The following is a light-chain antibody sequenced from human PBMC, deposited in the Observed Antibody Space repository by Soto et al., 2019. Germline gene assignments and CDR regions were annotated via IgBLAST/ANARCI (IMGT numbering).Light chain of an antibody. CDR2: DAS. CDR3: QQRSNWPALS. J-gene: IGKJ4*01. V-gene: IGKV3-11*01. Sequence: EIVLTQSPATLSLSPGERATLPCRASQSVSTYLAWYQQKPGQAPSLLIYDASNMATGIPASFSGSGSGTDFTLTISSLEPEDFAVYYCQQRSNWPALSFGGGTKVEIK. CDR1: QSVSTY.